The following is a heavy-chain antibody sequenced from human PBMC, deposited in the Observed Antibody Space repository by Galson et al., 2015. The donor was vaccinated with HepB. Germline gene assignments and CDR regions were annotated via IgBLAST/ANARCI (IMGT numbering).Heavy chain of an antibody. J-gene: IGHJ6*03. Sequence: SLRLSCAASGFTFSSYWMHWVRQAPGKGLVWDSRINSDGSSTSYADSVKGRFTISRDDAKNTLYLQMNSLRAEDTAVYYCARGRGDYGPAWGYYYYMDVWGKGTTVTVSS. V-gene: IGHV3-74*01. CDR1: GFTFSSYW. CDR3: ARGRGDYGPAWGYYYYMDV. CDR2: INSDGSST. D-gene: IGHD4-17*01.